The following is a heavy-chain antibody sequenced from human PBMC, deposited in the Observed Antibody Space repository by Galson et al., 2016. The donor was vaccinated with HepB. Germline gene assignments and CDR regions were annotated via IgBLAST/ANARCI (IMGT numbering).Heavy chain of an antibody. J-gene: IGHJ6*02. CDR1: GFTFSSYW. Sequence: SLRLSCAASGFTFSSYWIHWVHQEPGKGLVWVSRINSDGSETNYADSVKGRFIISRDNAKNTVYLQMNSLRAEETAVYYCARGMIVIVYEIDVWGQGTTVTVSS. CDR3: ARGMIVIVYEIDV. V-gene: IGHV3-74*01. CDR2: INSDGSET. D-gene: IGHD3-22*01.